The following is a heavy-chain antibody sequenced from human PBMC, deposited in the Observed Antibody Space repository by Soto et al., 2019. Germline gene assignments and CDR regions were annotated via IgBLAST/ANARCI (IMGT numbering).Heavy chain of an antibody. D-gene: IGHD2-15*01. CDR2: TGSGTGPG. Sequence: QVQLVQSGAEVKKPGSSVKVSCKASGGTFSTNPISWVRQAPGQGLEWMGGTGSGTGPGNHAQKFQGRLTITVDKSTSTVYMELRSLSSEATAVYYCARRDSGGFYRYFDSWGHGTLVTVSS. CDR3: ARRDSGGFYRYFDS. J-gene: IGHJ4*01. V-gene: IGHV1-69*06. CDR1: GGTFSTNP.